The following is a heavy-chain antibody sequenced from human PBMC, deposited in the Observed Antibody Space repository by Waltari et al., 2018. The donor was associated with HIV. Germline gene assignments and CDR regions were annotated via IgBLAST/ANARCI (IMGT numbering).Heavy chain of an antibody. D-gene: IGHD2-2*01. CDR2: IKSKIDGGST. J-gene: IGHJ4*02. CDR3: TTDPPCSNNCRGTAGY. CDR1: GPPLRNAW. V-gene: IGHV3-15*02. Sequence: EVQLVESGGALVKPGGSLRRSCGAHGPPLRNAWGKWFRQAPGKGLEWVGRIKSKIDGGSTDYAAAMNGRFTISRDDSQSAIFLQMHGLKTEDTAVYYCTTDPPCSNNCRGTAGYWGRGTLVTVSS.